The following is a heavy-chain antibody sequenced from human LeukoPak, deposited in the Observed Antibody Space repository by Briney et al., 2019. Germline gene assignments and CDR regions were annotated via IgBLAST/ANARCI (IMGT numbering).Heavy chain of an antibody. Sequence: GGSLRLSCAASGFTFGSYAMSWVRQAPGKGLEWVSAISGSGGSTYYADSVKGRFTISRDNSKNTLYLQMNSLRAEDTAVYYCAKPWGSRIQYFDYWGQGTLVTVSS. CDR3: AKPWGSRIQYFDY. CDR1: GFTFGSYA. D-gene: IGHD7-27*01. J-gene: IGHJ4*02. CDR2: ISGSGGST. V-gene: IGHV3-23*01.